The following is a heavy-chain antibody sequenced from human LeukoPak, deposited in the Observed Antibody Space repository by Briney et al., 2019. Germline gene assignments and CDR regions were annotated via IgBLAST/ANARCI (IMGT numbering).Heavy chain of an antibody. J-gene: IGHJ4*02. CDR2: IYHSGTT. D-gene: IGHD2-15*01. V-gene: IGHV4-38-2*02. Sequence: PSETLSLTCTVSGSSISIGYYWGWIRQPPGKGLEWIGSIYHSGTTYYNPSLNSRVAISIDTSKNQFSLKLSSVTAADTAVYYCARDRGADQDFWGQGTLVTVSS. CDR1: GSSISIGYY. CDR3: ARDRGADQDF.